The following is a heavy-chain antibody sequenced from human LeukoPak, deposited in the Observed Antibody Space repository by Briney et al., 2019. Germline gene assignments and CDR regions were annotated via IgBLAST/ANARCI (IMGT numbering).Heavy chain of an antibody. V-gene: IGHV1-69*13. D-gene: IGHD5-24*01. Sequence: EASVTVSFKASGGTFIIYAISWVRQAPGQGLEWMGGIIPIFGTANYAQKFQGRVTITADESTSTAYMELSSLRSEDTAVYYCARDPPRDGYRYNNWFDPWGQGTLVTVSS. J-gene: IGHJ5*02. CDR1: GGTFIIYA. CDR2: IIPIFGTA. CDR3: ARDPPRDGYRYNNWFDP.